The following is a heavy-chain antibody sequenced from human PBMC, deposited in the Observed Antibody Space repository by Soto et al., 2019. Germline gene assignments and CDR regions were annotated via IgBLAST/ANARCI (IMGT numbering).Heavy chain of an antibody. CDR2: IWYDGSNK. Sequence: QVQLVESGGGVVQPGKSLRLSCAASGFTFSTYGMHWVRQAPGKGLEWVAVIWYDGSNKYHGDSLKGRFTISRDNSKNTLYLQINNLRAEDTAVYYCGRDGALGETAVVDSWGQGTLVTVSS. CDR3: GRDGALGETAVVDS. J-gene: IGHJ4*02. CDR1: GFTFSTYG. D-gene: IGHD3-16*01. V-gene: IGHV3-33*01.